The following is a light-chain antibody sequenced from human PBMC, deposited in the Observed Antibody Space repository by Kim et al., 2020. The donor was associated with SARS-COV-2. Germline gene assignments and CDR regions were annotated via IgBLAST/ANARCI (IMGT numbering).Light chain of an antibody. J-gene: IGKJ4*01. CDR2: ASS. Sequence: GDRVTITCRTSQNIRTYLNWYQQRPGKAPKLLIYASSSLQSEVPSRFSGSGSGADFTLTIAGLQADDFATYHCQQTYSNPPTFGGGTRWISN. CDR3: QQTYSNPPT. V-gene: IGKV1-39*01. CDR1: QNIRTY.